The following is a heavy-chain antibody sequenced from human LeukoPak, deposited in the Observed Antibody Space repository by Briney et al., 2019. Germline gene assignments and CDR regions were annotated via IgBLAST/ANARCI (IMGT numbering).Heavy chain of an antibody. CDR1: GGSISSYY. Sequence: SETLSLACTVSGGSISSYYWSWIRQPPGKGLEWIGYIYYSGSTNYNPSLKSRVTISVDTSKNQFSLKLSSVTAADTAVYYCARAWGYSYGFEFVNAFDIWGQGTMVTVSS. CDR3: ARAWGYSYGFEFVNAFDI. D-gene: IGHD5-18*01. J-gene: IGHJ3*02. CDR2: IYYSGST. V-gene: IGHV4-59*12.